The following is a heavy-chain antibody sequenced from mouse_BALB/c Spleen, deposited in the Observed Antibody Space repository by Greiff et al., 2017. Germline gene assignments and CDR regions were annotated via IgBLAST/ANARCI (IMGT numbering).Heavy chain of an antibody. CDR2: ISSGSSTI. CDR3: ARRTAYAMDY. CDR1: GFTFSSYT. J-gene: IGHJ4*01. V-gene: IGHV5-17*02. D-gene: IGHD1-2*01. Sequence: EVQLVESGGGLVKPGGSLKLSCAASGFTFSSYTMSWVRQTPEKRLEWVAYISSGSSTIYYADTVKGRFTISRDNPKNTLFLQMTSLRSEDTAMYYCARRTAYAMDYWGQGTSVTVSS.